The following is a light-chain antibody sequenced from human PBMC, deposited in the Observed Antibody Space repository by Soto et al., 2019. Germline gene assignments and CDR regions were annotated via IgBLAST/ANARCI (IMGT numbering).Light chain of an antibody. CDR1: QSVLYSSNNKNF. CDR2: WAS. V-gene: IGKV4-1*01. CDR3: QQYNKWPIT. J-gene: IGKJ5*01. Sequence: DIVMTQSPDSLAASLGERATINCKSSQSVLYSSNNKNFLAWYQQKPGQPPKLLIYWASTRESGVPDRFSGSGSETDFTLTISSLQSEDFAVYYCQQYNKWPITFGQGTRLENK.